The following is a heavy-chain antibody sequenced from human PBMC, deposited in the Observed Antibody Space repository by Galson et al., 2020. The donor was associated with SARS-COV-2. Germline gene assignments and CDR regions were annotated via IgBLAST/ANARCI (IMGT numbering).Heavy chain of an antibody. V-gene: IGHV3-53*05. CDR2: IYVGGDT. J-gene: IGHJ6*02. Sequence: GGSLRLSCAASGFTVNRNYMRWVRQAPGKGLEWVSDIYVGGDTFYADSVKGRFTISRDSLKNTLYLQMNSLRAVDTAVYYCAGAPRGYDYGMDVWGQGTTVTISS. CDR1: GFTVNRNY. CDR3: AGAPRGYDYGMDV. D-gene: IGHD3-10*01.